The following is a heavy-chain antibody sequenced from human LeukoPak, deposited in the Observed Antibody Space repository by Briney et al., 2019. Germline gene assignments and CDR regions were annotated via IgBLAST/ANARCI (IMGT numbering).Heavy chain of an antibody. CDR2: IISDGSST. V-gene: IGHV3-74*01. D-gene: IGHD5-18*01. CDR1: GFTFSMYW. Sequence: GSLRLSCAASGFTFSMYWMHWVRQAPGKGLVWVSRIISDGSSTSYADSVKGRFTISRDNSKNTLYLQMNSLRAEDTAVYYCFDTAMAGYWGQGTLVTVSS. CDR3: FDTAMAGY. J-gene: IGHJ4*02.